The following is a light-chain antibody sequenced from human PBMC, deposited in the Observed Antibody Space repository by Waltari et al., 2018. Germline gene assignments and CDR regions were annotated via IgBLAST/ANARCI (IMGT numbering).Light chain of an antibody. CDR3: SSYTSSSTLYV. CDR1: SSDVGGYHY. CDR2: EVS. Sequence: QSALTQPASVSGSPGQSITLSCTGPSSDVGGYHYVSWYQQHPGKAPKLMIYEVSNRPSGVSNRFSGSKSGNTASLTISGLRAEDEADYYCSSYTSSSTLYVFGTGTKVTVL. J-gene: IGLJ1*01. V-gene: IGLV2-14*01.